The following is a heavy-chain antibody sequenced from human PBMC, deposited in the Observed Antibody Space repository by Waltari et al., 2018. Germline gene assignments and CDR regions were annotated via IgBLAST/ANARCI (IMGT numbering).Heavy chain of an antibody. CDR1: GYSLTESA. D-gene: IGHD4-17*01. Sequence: QVQLVQSGAEVKKPGASVKVSCRVSGYSLTESALHWVRQAPGKGLEWLGGFDPEYGEAVYAQEFQGRVTMTEDTSKDTAYMELSSLTYEDTAVYYCARSYGAYDVFDRWGQGTVVTVSS. J-gene: IGHJ3*01. CDR2: FDPEYGEA. CDR3: ARSYGAYDVFDR. V-gene: IGHV1-24*01.